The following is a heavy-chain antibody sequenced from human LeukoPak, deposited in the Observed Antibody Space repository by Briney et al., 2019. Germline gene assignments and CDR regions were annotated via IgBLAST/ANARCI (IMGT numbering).Heavy chain of an antibody. D-gene: IGHD6-19*01. J-gene: IGHJ4*02. CDR3: ARVLYSSGWYFDY. V-gene: IGHV1-69*05. CDR1: GGTFSSYA. Sequence: GASVKXSCKASGGTFSSYAISWVRQAPGQGREWIASIIPIFCTATYAQKFQARLTITTDDSTSTAYMELSSLRSEDTAVYYCARVLYSSGWYFDYWGQGTLVTVSS. CDR2: IIPIFCTA.